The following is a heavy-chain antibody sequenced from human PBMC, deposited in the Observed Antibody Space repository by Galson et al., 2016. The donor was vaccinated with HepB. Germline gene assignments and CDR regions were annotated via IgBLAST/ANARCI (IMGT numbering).Heavy chain of an antibody. CDR1: GFTFSNYA. Sequence: SLRLSCAASGFTFSNYAMSWVRQAPGKRLEWVSGISGSGGSTYYADSVKGRFAISRDNSKNTLHLQMNSLRAEDTAIYYCARDRRGSGWYIDYWGQGTLVTVSS. D-gene: IGHD6-19*01. J-gene: IGHJ4*02. V-gene: IGHV3-23*01. CDR2: ISGSGGST. CDR3: ARDRRGSGWYIDY.